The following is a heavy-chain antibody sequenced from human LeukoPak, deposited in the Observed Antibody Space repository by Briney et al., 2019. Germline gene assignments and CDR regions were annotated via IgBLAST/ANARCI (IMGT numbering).Heavy chain of an antibody. CDR3: ARGEEYNWNDGNYFDY. CDR2: ISAYNGNT. V-gene: IGHV1-18*01. Sequence: ASVKVSCEASGYTFTSYGISWVRQAPGQGLEWMGWISAYNGNTNYAQKLQGRVTMTTDTSTSTAYMELRSLRSDDTAVYYCARGEEYNWNDGNYFDYWGQGTLVTVSS. CDR1: GYTFTSYG. D-gene: IGHD1-20*01. J-gene: IGHJ4*02.